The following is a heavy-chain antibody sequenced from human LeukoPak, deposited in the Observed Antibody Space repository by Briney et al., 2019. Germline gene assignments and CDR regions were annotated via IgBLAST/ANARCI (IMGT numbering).Heavy chain of an antibody. Sequence: SETLSLTCSVSGFSISSGYYWSWIRQPPGKGLEWIGYIYHSGSTYYNPSLKSRVTISVDRSKNQFSLKLSSVTAADTAVYYCARVAAPTTVGGGSSDYWGQGTLVTVSS. CDR1: GFSISSGYY. CDR3: ARVAAPTTVGGGSSDY. D-gene: IGHD4-11*01. J-gene: IGHJ4*02. CDR2: IYHSGST. V-gene: IGHV4-38-2*02.